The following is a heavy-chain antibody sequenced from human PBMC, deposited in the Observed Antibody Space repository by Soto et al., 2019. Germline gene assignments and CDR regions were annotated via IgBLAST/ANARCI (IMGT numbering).Heavy chain of an antibody. J-gene: IGHJ4*02. D-gene: IGHD3-22*01. CDR3: ARGMDYYYSSGPPPADFDY. CDR2: MNPNSGNT. Sequence: ASVKVSCKASGYTFTSYDINWVRQATGQGLEYLGWMNPNSGNTGYVQKFQGRVTMTRDTSISTAYMELSSLRSEDTAVYYCARGMDYYYSSGPPPADFDYWGQGTLVTVSS. CDR1: GYTFTSYD. V-gene: IGHV1-8*01.